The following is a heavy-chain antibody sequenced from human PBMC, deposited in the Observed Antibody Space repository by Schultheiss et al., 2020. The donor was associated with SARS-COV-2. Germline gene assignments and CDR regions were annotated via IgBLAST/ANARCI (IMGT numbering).Heavy chain of an antibody. CDR3: ARDETYDFWSGPSTPFDY. Sequence: GGSLRLSCAASGFTFSSYGMHWVRQAPGKGLEWVAVIWYDGSNKYYADSVKGRFTISRDNSKNTLYLQMNSLRAEDTAVYYCARDETYDFWSGPSTPFDYWGQGTLVTVSS. CDR2: IWYDGSNK. D-gene: IGHD3-3*01. CDR1: GFTFSSYG. J-gene: IGHJ4*02. V-gene: IGHV3-33*01.